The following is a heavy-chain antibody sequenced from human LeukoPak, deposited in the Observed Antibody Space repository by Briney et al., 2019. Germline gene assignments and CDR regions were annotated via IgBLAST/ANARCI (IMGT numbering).Heavy chain of an antibody. D-gene: IGHD5-18*01. Sequence: GGSLRLSCAASGFTFSSYGMHWVRQAPGKGLEWVAFIRYDGSNKYYADSVKGRFTISRDNSKNTLYLQMNSLRAEDTAVYYCAKDLRDTAMVMDPYWGQGTLVTVSS. V-gene: IGHV3-30*02. CDR2: IRYDGSNK. J-gene: IGHJ4*02. CDR3: AKDLRDTAMVMDPY. CDR1: GFTFSSYG.